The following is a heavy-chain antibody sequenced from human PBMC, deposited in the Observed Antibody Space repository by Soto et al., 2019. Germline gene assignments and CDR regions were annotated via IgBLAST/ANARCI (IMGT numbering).Heavy chain of an antibody. CDR3: TRPRLDTTGYYYYGMDV. D-gene: IGHD4-17*01. CDR1: GFTFSGSA. V-gene: IGHV3-73*02. CDR2: IRSKANSYAT. Sequence: EVQLLESGGGLVQPGGCLKLSCAASGFTFSGSAMHWVRQASGKGLEWVGRIRSKANSYATAYAASVKGRFTISRDDSKNTAYLQMNSLKTEDTAVYYCTRPRLDTTGYYYYGMDVWGRGTTVTVSS. J-gene: IGHJ6*02.